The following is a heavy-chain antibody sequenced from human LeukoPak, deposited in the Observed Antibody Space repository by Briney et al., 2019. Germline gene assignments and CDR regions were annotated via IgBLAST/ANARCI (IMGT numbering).Heavy chain of an antibody. CDR1: GASISGYC. CDR3: ARIGTYYDFWSGYYIGCWFDP. D-gene: IGHD3-3*01. J-gene: IGHJ5*02. CDR2: IYYSGST. V-gene: IGHV4-59*12. Sequence: PSETLSLTCTVSGASISGYCWSWIRQPPGKGLEWIGSIYYSGSTYYNPSLKSRVTISVDASKNQFSLKLSSVTAADTAVYYCARIGTYYDFWSGYYIGCWFDPWGQGTLVTVSS.